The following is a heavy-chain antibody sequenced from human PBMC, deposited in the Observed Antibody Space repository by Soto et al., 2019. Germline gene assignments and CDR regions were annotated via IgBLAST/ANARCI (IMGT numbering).Heavy chain of an antibody. CDR1: GGSVSSGSYY. D-gene: IGHD3-10*01. J-gene: IGHJ6*02. Sequence: PSETLSLTCTVSGGSVSSGSYYWSWIRQPPGKGLEWIGYIYYSGSTNYNPSLKSRVTISVDTSKNQFSLKLSSVTAADTAVYYCVRDRTDAAPTMVRGVLNYYYYGMDVWGQGTTVTVSS. CDR2: IYYSGST. CDR3: VRDRTDAAPTMVRGVLNYYYYGMDV. V-gene: IGHV4-61*01.